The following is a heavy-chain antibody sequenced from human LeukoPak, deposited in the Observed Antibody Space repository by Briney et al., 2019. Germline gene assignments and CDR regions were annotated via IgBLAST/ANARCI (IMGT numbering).Heavy chain of an antibody. D-gene: IGHD2-15*01. Sequence: QAPGQGLEWMGWINPNSGGTNYAQKFQGRVTMTRDTSISTAYMELSRLRSDDTAVYYCARDKTPRSGGSCNPLFWGQGTLVTVSS. V-gene: IGHV1-2*02. CDR3: ARDKTPRSGGSCNPLF. CDR2: INPNSGGT. J-gene: IGHJ4*02.